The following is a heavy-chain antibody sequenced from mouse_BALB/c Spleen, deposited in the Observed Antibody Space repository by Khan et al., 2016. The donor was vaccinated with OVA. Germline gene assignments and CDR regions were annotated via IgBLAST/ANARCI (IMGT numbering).Heavy chain of an antibody. V-gene: IGHV2-2*02. CDR3: ARRGYDYGRGALFAY. Sequence: QVQLQQSGPGLVQPSQSLSITCTVPGFSLTNYSVHWVRQSPGKGLEWLGVIWSAGSTDYNAAFISRLTIRKDNSRSQVFFKMNSLQPNDTAIYNWARRGYDYGRGALFAYWGQGTLVTVSA. J-gene: IGHJ3*01. D-gene: IGHD2-4*01. CDR2: IWSAGST. CDR1: GFSLTNYS.